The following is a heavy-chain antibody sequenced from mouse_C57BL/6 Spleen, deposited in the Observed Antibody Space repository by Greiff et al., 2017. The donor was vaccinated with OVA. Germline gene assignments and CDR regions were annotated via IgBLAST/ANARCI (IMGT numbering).Heavy chain of an antibody. CDR1: GFTFSDYG. CDR2: ISSGSSTI. CDR3: ARGGPNWYFDV. Sequence: EVHLVESGGGLVKPGGSLKLSCAASGFTFSDYGMHWVRQAPEKGLEWVAYISSGSSTIYYADTVKGRFTISRDNAKNTLFLQMTSLRSEDTAMYYCARGGPNWYFDVWGTGTTVTVSS. V-gene: IGHV5-17*01. J-gene: IGHJ1*03.